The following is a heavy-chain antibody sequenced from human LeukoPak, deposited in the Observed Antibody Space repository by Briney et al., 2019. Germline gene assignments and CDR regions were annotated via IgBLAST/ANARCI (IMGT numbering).Heavy chain of an antibody. CDR3: SKDAVRHSSGCLQY. Sequence: GGSLRLSCAASGFTFSSYAMTWIRQAPGKGLEWVSSISDSGDSTYYADYVKGRFTISRDNSKNMLYREMISRRGEDTAIYYCSKDAVRHSSGCLQYWGQGTRVTVFS. CDR2: ISDSGDST. J-gene: IGHJ4*02. D-gene: IGHD6-19*01. CDR1: GFTFSSYA. V-gene: IGHV3-23*01.